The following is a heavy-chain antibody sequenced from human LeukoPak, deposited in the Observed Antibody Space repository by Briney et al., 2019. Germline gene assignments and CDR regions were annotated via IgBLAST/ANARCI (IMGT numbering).Heavy chain of an antibody. D-gene: IGHD5-12*01. CDR1: GFTFSSYG. CDR2: IWYDGSNK. J-gene: IGHJ4*02. CDR3: ARVRGYSGYGALVY. Sequence: GGSLRLSCAASGFTFSSYGMHWVRQAPGKGLEWVAVIWYDGSNKYYADSVKGRFTISRDNSKNTRYLQMNSLRAEDTAVYYCARVRGYSGYGALVYWGQGTLVTVSS. V-gene: IGHV3-33*01.